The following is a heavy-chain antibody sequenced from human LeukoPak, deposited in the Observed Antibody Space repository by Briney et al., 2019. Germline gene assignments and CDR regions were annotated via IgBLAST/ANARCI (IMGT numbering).Heavy chain of an antibody. CDR1: GFTFDDYA. V-gene: IGHV3-9*03. CDR2: ISWNSGSI. Sequence: GGSLRLSCAASGFTFDDYAMHWVRQAPGKGLEWVSGISWNSGSIGYADSVKGRLTISRDNAKNSLYLQMNSLRAEDMALYYCAKDMGLYYDSSGAFDYWGQGTLVTVSS. J-gene: IGHJ4*02. CDR3: AKDMGLYYDSSGAFDY. D-gene: IGHD3-22*01.